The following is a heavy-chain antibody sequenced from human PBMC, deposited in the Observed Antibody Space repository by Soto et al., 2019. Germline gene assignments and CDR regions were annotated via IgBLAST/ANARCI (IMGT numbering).Heavy chain of an antibody. CDR1: GASLTNYH. J-gene: IGHJ4*02. Sequence: QVQLQESGPGLVKPSETLSLTCTVSGASLTNYHWSWIRQPPGKGLEWIGYIYYTGSTNYNPSLKSRVTISVDTSKNQFSLSLSSVTAADTAVYYCARGFAIGWYTYYFDYWGQGPLVTVSS. CDR3: ARGFAIGWYTYYFDY. V-gene: IGHV4-59*08. CDR2: IYYTGST. D-gene: IGHD6-19*01.